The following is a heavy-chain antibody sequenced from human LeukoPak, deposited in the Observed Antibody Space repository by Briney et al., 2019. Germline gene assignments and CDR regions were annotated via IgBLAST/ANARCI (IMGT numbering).Heavy chain of an antibody. CDR1: GYTFTGYY. Sequence: ASVKVSCKASGYTFTGYYMHWVRQAPGQGLEWMGWINPNSGGTNYAQKFQGRVTMTRDTSISTAYMELSRLRSDDTAVYYCARYGYSGYDSIQLWFCLDYWGQGTLVTVSS. J-gene: IGHJ4*02. V-gene: IGHV1-2*02. CDR3: ARYGYSGYDSIQLWFCLDY. D-gene: IGHD5-12*01. CDR2: INPNSGGT.